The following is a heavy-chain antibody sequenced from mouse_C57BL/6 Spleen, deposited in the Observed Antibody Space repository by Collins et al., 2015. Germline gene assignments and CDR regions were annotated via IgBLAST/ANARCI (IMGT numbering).Heavy chain of an antibody. CDR1: GFSLTNYG. J-gene: IGHJ3*01. CDR3: AKNLGYPAY. Sequence: QVQLKQSGPSLVQPSQSLSITCTVSGFSLTNYGVQWVRQSPGKDLEWLGVIWRGGITDYNAAFMSRLSITKDNSKSQVFFKMNSLQADDTAIYYCAKNLGYPAYWGQGTLVTVSA. CDR2: IWRGGIT. D-gene: IGHD5-1-1*01. V-gene: IGHV2-5-1*01.